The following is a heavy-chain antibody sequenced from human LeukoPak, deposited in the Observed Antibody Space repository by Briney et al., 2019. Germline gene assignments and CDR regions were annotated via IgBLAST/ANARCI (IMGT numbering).Heavy chain of an antibody. Sequence: GGSLRLSCAASGFTSCSYAMSWVRQAPGKGLEWVSAISGSGGSTYYADSVKGRFTISRDNSKNTLYLQMNSLRADDTAVYYCARDGEAAGNMDHWGQGILVTVSS. CDR3: ARDGEAAGNMDH. CDR1: GFTSCSYA. J-gene: IGHJ4*02. D-gene: IGHD6-13*01. CDR2: ISGSGGST. V-gene: IGHV3-23*01.